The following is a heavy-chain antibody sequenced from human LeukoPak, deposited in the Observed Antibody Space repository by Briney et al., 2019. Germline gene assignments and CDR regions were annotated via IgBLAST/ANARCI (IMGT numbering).Heavy chain of an antibody. CDR2: IYYSGST. D-gene: IGHD2-15*01. J-gene: IGHJ5*02. V-gene: IGHV4-39*01. CDR1: GGSISSSSYY. CDR3: ARHRRYCGGGSCLSFDP. Sequence: SETLSLTCTVSGGSISSSSYYWGWIRQPPGKGLEWIGSIYYSGSTYYNPSLKSRVTISVDTSKNQFSLKLSSVTAADTAVYYCARHRRYCGGGSCLSFDPWGQGTLVTASS.